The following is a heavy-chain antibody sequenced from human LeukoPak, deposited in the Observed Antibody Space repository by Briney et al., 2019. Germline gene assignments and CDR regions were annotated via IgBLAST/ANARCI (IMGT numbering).Heavy chain of an antibody. D-gene: IGHD3-16*01. Sequence: SVKVSCKASGGTFSNYAISWVRQAPGQGLEWMGRIIPIFGTANYAQKFQGRVTITTDESTSTAYMELSSLRSEDTAVYYCAREVPLGAYYYYYMDVWGKGTTVTVSS. J-gene: IGHJ6*03. CDR2: IIPIFGTA. CDR1: GGTFSNYA. V-gene: IGHV1-69*05. CDR3: AREVPLGAYYYYYMDV.